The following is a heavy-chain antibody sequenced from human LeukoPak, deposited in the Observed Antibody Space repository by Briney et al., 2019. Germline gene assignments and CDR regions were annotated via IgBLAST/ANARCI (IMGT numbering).Heavy chain of an antibody. CDR3: ARATAPTYQLPTPGWFDP. CDR2: IYYSGST. J-gene: IGHJ5*02. D-gene: IGHD2-2*01. V-gene: IGHV4-30-4*08. CDR1: GGSISSGDYY. Sequence: PSETLSLTCTVSGGSISSGDYYWSWIRQPPGKGLEWIGYIYYSGSTYYNPSLKSRVTISVDTSKNQFSLKLSSVTAADTAVYYCARATAPTYQLPTPGWFDPWGQGTLVTVSS.